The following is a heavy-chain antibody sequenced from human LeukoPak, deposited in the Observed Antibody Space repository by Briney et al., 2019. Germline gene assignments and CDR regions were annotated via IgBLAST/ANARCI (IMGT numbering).Heavy chain of an antibody. V-gene: IGHV4-34*01. CDR3: ACIAAAGTPIVDY. Sequence: SETLSLTCAVYGGSFSGDYWSWIRQPPGKGLEWIGEINHSGSTNYNPSLKSRVTISVDTSKNQFSLKLSSVTAADTAVYYCACIAAAGTPIVDYWGQGTLVTVSS. CDR2: INHSGST. D-gene: IGHD6-13*01. J-gene: IGHJ4*02. CDR1: GGSFSGDY.